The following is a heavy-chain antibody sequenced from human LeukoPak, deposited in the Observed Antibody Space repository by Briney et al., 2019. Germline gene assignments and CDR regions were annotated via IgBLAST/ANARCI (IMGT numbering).Heavy chain of an antibody. CDR1: GYTFTSYA. V-gene: IGHV1-3*03. CDR2: INAGNGNT. D-gene: IGHD3-22*01. Sequence: ASVKVSCKASGYTFTSYAMHWVRQAPGQRLEWMGWINAGNGNTKYSQEFQGRVTITRDTSASTAYMELSSLRSEDMAVYYCARTDIPYYDSSGYPLLFDYWGQGTLVTVSS. J-gene: IGHJ4*02. CDR3: ARTDIPYYDSSGYPLLFDY.